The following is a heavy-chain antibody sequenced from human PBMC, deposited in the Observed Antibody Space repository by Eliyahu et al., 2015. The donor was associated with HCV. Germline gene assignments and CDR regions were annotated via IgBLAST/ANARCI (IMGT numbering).Heavy chain of an antibody. CDR3: ASHKYYGLGTYEYPLDE. CDR1: GNSLSELS. D-gene: IGHD3-10*01. J-gene: IGHJ4*02. V-gene: IGHV1-24*01. CDR2: FERREGET. Sequence: QVQLVQSGAEVKKPGASVKVSCKVSGNSLSELSLHWVRQVPGKGLEWMGGFERREGETIYAQDFQDRLTMTEDTSGDTASMELRSLRSEDTAVYYCASHKYYGLGTYEYPLDEWGPGTLVTVS.